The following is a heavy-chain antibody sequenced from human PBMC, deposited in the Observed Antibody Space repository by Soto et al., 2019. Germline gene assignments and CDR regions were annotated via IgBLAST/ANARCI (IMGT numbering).Heavy chain of an antibody. D-gene: IGHD3-9*01. J-gene: IGHJ3*02. CDR3: ARDLEGIVTGRGAFGI. CDR1: GGSISSYY. Sequence: SETLSLTCTVSGGSISSYYWSWIRQPPGKGLEWIGYIYYSGSTFYHPSLKSRVAISVDPSNNQFSLTLKSVTAADTAVYYCARDLEGIVTGRGAFGIWGRGTLVTVSS. CDR2: IYYSGST. V-gene: IGHV4-59*12.